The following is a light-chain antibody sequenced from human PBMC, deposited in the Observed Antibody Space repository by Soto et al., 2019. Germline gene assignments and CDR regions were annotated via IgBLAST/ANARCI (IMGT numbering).Light chain of an antibody. CDR1: SSNIGNNY. V-gene: IGLV1-51*01. CDR3: GTWDSSLSVWV. CDR2: DNN. J-gene: IGLJ3*02. Sequence: QSVLTQPPSVSAAPRQKVTISCSGRSSNIGNNYVSWYQHLPGTAPKLLIYDNNKRPSGIPDRFSGSKSGTSATLGITGLQTGDEADYYCGTWDSSLSVWVFGGGTKVTVL.